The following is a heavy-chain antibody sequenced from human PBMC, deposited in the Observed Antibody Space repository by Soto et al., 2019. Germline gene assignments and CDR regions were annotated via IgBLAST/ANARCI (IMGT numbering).Heavy chain of an antibody. CDR2: INAGNGNT. J-gene: IGHJ6*02. CDR3: ARDSEDYGDSYYYYGMDV. Sequence: ASVKVSCKASGYTFTSYAMHWVRQAPGQRLEWMGWINAGNGNTKYSQKFQGRVTITRDTSASTAYMELSSLRSEDTAVYYCARDSEDYGDSYYYYGMDVWGQGTTVPVYS. CDR1: GYTFTSYA. D-gene: IGHD4-17*01. V-gene: IGHV1-3*01.